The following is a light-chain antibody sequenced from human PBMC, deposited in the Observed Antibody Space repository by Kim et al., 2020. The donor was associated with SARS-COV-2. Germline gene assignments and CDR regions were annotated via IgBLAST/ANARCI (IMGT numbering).Light chain of an antibody. CDR3: CSYVGSNILV. CDR1: SSDVGGYNY. J-gene: IGLJ2*01. V-gene: IGLV2-11*01. Sequence: QSALTQPRSVSGSPGQSVTISCTGTSSDVGGYNYVSWYQQHPGKAPKVMIYDVSKWPSGVPDRFSGSKSGNTASLTISGLQAEDEADYYCCSYVGSNILVFGGGTQLTVL. CDR2: DVS.